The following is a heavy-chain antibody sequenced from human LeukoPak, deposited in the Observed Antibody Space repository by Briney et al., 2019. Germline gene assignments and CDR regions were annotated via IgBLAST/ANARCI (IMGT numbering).Heavy chain of an antibody. J-gene: IGHJ4*02. CDR1: GYTFTSYY. CDR3: ARDPIVVVTAIPRYYFDY. D-gene: IGHD2-21*02. CDR2: INPSGGYT. Sequence: ASVKVSCKASGYTFTSYYIHWVRQAPGQGLEWMGIINPSGGYTSYAQKFQGRVTMTRDTSTSTVYMELSSLRSEDTAVYYCARDPIVVVTAIPRYYFDYWGQGILVTVSS. V-gene: IGHV1-46*01.